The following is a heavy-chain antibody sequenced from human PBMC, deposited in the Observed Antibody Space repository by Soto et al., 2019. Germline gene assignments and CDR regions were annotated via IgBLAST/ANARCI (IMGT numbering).Heavy chain of an antibody. CDR2: IYNSRST. J-gene: IGHJ5*02. D-gene: IGHD3-3*01. Sequence: PETLSLTCTVSGGSITTYYWSWIRQPPGKGLEWIGYIYNSRSTSYNPSLQSRLTISVDTSKNQFSLTLTSVTAADTAVYYCARGDSVFGLFSRFWFEPWGKETVVTVFS. V-gene: IGHV4-59*08. CDR3: ARGDSVFGLFSRFWFEP. CDR1: GGSITTYY.